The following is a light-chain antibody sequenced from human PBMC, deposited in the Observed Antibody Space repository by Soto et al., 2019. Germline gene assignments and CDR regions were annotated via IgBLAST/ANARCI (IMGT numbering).Light chain of an antibody. CDR3: QQYNGYSAT. CDR1: QSITNW. V-gene: IGKV1-5*01. J-gene: IGKJ2*01. Sequence: DIPMTQSPSTLSASVGDRVTITCRASQSITNWLAWYQQKPGKPPKLLIYDASTLESGVPSRFSGSGSGTEFTLTINSLQPDDFATYYCQQYNGYSATFGQGTKLEIK. CDR2: DAS.